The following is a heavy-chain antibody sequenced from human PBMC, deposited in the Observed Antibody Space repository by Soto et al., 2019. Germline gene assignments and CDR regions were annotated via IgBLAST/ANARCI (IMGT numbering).Heavy chain of an antibody. CDR1: GGSINSDDYS. Sequence: QVQLRESGPGLVKPSQTLSLTCTVSGGSINSDDYSWTWLRQSPGKGLEWIGYVYSSGITYYNPSLKRRITISADTSKYQSSLKLTSVTAADTAVYYCAREFNFFGERTHWGKGTLVIVSS. CDR3: AREFNFFGERTH. J-gene: IGHJ4*02. D-gene: IGHD3-10*01. CDR2: VYSSGIT. V-gene: IGHV4-30-4*01.